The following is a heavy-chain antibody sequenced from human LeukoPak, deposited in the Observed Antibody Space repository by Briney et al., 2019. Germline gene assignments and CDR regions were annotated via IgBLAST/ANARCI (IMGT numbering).Heavy chain of an antibody. J-gene: IGHJ4*02. Sequence: PGGSLRLSCAASGFTFSSYEMNWVRQAPGKGLEWVSYISSSGSTIYYADSVKGRFTISRDNAKNSLYLQMNSLRAEDTAVYYCARAGYYYDSFDYWGQGTLVTVSS. V-gene: IGHV3-48*03. CDR3: ARAGYYYDSFDY. D-gene: IGHD3-22*01. CDR2: ISSSGSTI. CDR1: GFTFSSYE.